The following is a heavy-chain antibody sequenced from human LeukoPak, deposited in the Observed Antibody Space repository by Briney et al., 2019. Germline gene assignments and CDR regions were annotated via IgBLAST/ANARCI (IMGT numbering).Heavy chain of an antibody. V-gene: IGHV4-4*02. CDR3: ARAPMIVVVADAFDI. D-gene: IGHD3-22*01. CDR2: IYRSGST. CDR1: GGSISSSNW. J-gene: IGHJ3*02. Sequence: SGTLSLTCAVSGGSISSSNWWSWVRQPPGKGLEWIGEIYRSGSTNYNPSLKSRVTISVDKSKNQFSLKLSSVTAADTAVYYCARAPMIVVVADAFDIWGQGTMVTVSS.